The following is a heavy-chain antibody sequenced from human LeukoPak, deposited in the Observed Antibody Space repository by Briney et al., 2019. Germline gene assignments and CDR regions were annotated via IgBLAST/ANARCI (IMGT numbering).Heavy chain of an antibody. J-gene: IGHJ4*02. CDR1: GYTFTGYA. Sequence: ASVKVSCKASGYTFTGYAISWVRQAPGQELEWMGWISTYNANTDHAQKLQGRVTMTTDTSTSTAYMELRSLRSDDTAVYYCAREISGYCSSPSCYSPTPPDYWGQGTLVTVSS. V-gene: IGHV1-18*01. CDR2: ISTYNANT. CDR3: AREISGYCSSPSCYSPTPPDY. D-gene: IGHD2-2*03.